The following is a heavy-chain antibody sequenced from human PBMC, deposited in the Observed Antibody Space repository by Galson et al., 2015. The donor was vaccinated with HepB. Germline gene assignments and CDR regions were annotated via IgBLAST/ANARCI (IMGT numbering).Heavy chain of an antibody. CDR1: GGTFRSYA. V-gene: IGHV1-69*06. Sequence: SVKVSCKASGGTFRSYAISWVRQAPGQGLEWMGCIIPLFNTSKCALKFQDRVTITADKSTNTSYMELTSLRSADTAVYFCASAITMIGGSFFQNNYGLDVWGQGALVTVSS. D-gene: IGHD3-10*01. CDR3: ASAITMIGGSFFQNNYGLDV. J-gene: IGHJ6*02. CDR2: IIPLFNTS.